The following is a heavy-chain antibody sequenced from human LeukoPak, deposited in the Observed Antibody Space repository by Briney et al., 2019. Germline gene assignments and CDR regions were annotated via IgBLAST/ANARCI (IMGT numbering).Heavy chain of an antibody. CDR2: IYYSGST. Sequence: PSETLSLTCTGSGGSISSSSYYWGWIRQPPGKGLEWIGSIYYSGSTYYNPSLKSRVTISVDTSKNQFSLKLSSVTAADTAVYYCGIPVTKDDYYYNMDVWGQGTTVAVS. D-gene: IGHD4-17*01. V-gene: IGHV4-39*01. CDR3: GIPVTKDDYYYNMDV. CDR1: GGSISSSSYY. J-gene: IGHJ6*03.